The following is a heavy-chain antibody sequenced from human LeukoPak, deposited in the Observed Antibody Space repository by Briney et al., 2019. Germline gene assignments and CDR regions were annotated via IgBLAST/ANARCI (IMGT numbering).Heavy chain of an antibody. V-gene: IGHV4-39*01. J-gene: IGHJ4*02. D-gene: IGHD3-10*01. CDR3: ARYVFAYYYGSGNNY. CDR1: DGSISRSSYY. Sequence: TETLSLTCTVSDGSISRSSYYWGWIRQPPGKGLEWIGSSYYSGSTYYNPSLKSRVTISVDTSKNQFSLKLSSVTAADTAVYYCARYVFAYYYGSGNNYWGQGTLVTVSS. CDR2: SYYSGST.